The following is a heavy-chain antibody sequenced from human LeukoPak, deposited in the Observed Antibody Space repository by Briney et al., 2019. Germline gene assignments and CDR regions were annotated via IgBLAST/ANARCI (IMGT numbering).Heavy chain of an antibody. Sequence: ASVNVSCKASGYTFTSYAIHWVRQAPGQRLEWMGWIHAGNGNTKCSQKFQGRVTITRDTSASTAYMELSSLRSEDTTVYYCARVPSPYSGSYYNYFDYWGQGTLVTVSS. J-gene: IGHJ4*02. CDR1: GYTFTSYA. D-gene: IGHD1-26*01. V-gene: IGHV1-3*01. CDR2: IHAGNGNT. CDR3: ARVPSPYSGSYYNYFDY.